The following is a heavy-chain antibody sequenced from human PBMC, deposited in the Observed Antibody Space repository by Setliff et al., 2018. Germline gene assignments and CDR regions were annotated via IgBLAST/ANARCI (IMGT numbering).Heavy chain of an antibody. Sequence: SETLSLTCTVSGGSINSGYYWGWIRQPPGRGLEWIGNIYHGGRTYYNPLLKSRVTIAVDTSKNQFSLKLTSVTAADTAVYYCARMSGFQYMDVWGKGTTVTVSS. J-gene: IGHJ6*03. CDR2: IYHGGRT. CDR1: GGSINSGYY. CDR3: ARMSGFQYMDV. V-gene: IGHV4-38-2*02. D-gene: IGHD3-3*01.